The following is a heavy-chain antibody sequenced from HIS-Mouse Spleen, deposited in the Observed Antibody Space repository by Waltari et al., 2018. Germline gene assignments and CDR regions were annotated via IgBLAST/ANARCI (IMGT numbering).Heavy chain of an antibody. CDR3: ARGEGRELKVDY. CDR2: IHYSGRT. CDR1: GGSISSGGYY. V-gene: IGHV4-31*03. Sequence: QVQLQESGPGLVKPSQTLSLTCTVSGGSISSGGYYWSWIRQHPGKGLEWIGYIHYSGRTYDNPSLKSRVTISVDTSKNQFSLKLSSVTAADTAVYYCARGEGRELKVDYWGQGTLVTVSS. D-gene: IGHD1-7*01. J-gene: IGHJ4*02.